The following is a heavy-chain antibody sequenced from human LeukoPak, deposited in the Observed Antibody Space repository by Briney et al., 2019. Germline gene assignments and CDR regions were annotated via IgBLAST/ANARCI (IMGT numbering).Heavy chain of an antibody. CDR2: ISGGGGST. Sequence: PGGSLRLSCAASGFTFSSYAMSWVRQAPGKGLEWVSTISGGGGSTYYADSVKGRFTISRDNSKNTLYLQMNSLGAEDTAVYYCAKGGKWDVTPFDYWGQGTLVTVSS. D-gene: IGHD1-26*01. CDR3: AKGGKWDVTPFDY. V-gene: IGHV3-23*01. CDR1: GFTFSSYA. J-gene: IGHJ4*02.